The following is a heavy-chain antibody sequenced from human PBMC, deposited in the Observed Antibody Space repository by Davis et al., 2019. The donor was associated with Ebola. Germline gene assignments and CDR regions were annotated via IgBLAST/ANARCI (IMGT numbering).Heavy chain of an antibody. CDR2: ISGSGGST. CDR1: GFTFSSYA. Sequence: GESLKISCAASGFTFSSYAMSWVRQAPGKGLEWVSAISGSGGSTYYADSVKGRFTISRDNSKNTLYLQMNSLTAEDTAVYYCARDIGYSDGWPDYYYYGMDVWGQGTTVTVSS. J-gene: IGHJ6*02. V-gene: IGHV3-23*01. CDR3: ARDIGYSDGWPDYYYYGMDV. D-gene: IGHD6-19*01.